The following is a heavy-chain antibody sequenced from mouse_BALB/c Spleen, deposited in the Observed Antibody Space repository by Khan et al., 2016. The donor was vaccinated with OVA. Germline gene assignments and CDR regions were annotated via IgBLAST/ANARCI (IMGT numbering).Heavy chain of an antibody. CDR2: ISSDGDYT. D-gene: IGHD2-1*01. J-gene: IGHJ3*01. CDR1: GFTFSTYA. Sequence: EVQVVESGGGLVKPGGSLKLSCAASGFTFSTYAMSWVRQTPEKSLEWVATISSDGDYTYFPDNVQGRFTLSRDNSKNTLVPQRTSLRSEDTAMYCCASAPYGNFAYWGQGTLVTVSA. V-gene: IGHV5-9-3*01. CDR3: ASAPYGNFAY.